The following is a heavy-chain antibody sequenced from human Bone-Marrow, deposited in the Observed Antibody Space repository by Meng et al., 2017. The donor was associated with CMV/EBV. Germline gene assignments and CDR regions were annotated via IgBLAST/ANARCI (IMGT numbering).Heavy chain of an antibody. V-gene: IGHV4-4*02. Sequence: SETLSLTCAASGGSISSSNWWSWVRQPPGKGLEWIGEIYHSGSTNYNPSLKSRVTISVDKSKNQFSLKLSSVTAADTAVYYCASRRGYSGYDRRGGWFDPWGQGTLVTVSS. CDR1: GGSISSSNW. D-gene: IGHD5-12*01. CDR2: IYHSGST. CDR3: ASRRGYSGYDRRGGWFDP. J-gene: IGHJ5*02.